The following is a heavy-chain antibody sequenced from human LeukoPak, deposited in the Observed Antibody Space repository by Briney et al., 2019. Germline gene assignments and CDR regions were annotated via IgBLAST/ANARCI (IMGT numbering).Heavy chain of an antibody. CDR1: GGSISSSSYY. D-gene: IGHD3-10*01. CDR3: ARDAPNAYYYGSGSS. CDR2: IYYSGST. V-gene: IGHV4-39*01. J-gene: IGHJ5*02. Sequence: SETLSLTCTVSGGSISSSSYYWGWIRQPPGKGLEWIGSIYYSGSTYYNPSLKSRVTISVDTSKSQFSLKLSSVTAADTAVYYCARDAPNAYYYGSGSSWGQGTLVTVSS.